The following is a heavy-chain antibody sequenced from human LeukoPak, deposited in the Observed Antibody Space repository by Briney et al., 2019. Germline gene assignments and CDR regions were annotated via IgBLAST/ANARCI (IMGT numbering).Heavy chain of an antibody. V-gene: IGHV4-34*01. D-gene: IGHD2-21*02. CDR1: GGSFSGYY. CDR2: INHSGST. J-gene: IGHJ4*02. CDR3: ARGRFRRARGDAVFDY. Sequence: SETLSLTCAVYGGSFSGYYWSWIRQPPGKGLEWIGEINHSGSTNYNPSLKSRVTISVDTSKNQFSLKLSSVTAADTAVYYCARGRFRRARGDAVFDYWGQGTLVTVSS.